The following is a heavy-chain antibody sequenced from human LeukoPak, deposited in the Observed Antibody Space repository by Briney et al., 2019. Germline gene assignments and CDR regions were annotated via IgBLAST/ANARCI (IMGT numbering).Heavy chain of an antibody. CDR3: ARDRTMVRGVISALHDY. CDR2: ISYDGSNK. Sequence: PGRSLRLSCAASGFTFSSYGMHWVRQAPGKGLEWVAVISYDGSNKYYADSVKGRFTISRDNSKNTLYLQMNSLRAEDTAVYYCARDRTMVRGVISALHDYWGQGTLVTVSS. CDR1: GFTFSSYG. D-gene: IGHD3-10*01. V-gene: IGHV3-30*03. J-gene: IGHJ4*02.